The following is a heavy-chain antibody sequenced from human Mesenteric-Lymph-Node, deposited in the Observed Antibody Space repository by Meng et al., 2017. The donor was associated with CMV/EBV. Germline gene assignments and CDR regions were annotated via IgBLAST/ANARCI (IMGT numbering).Heavy chain of an antibody. D-gene: IGHD3-22*01. Sequence: GGSLRLSCAASGFTISDYYMSWIRQAPGKGLEWVSYISSSGSTIYYADSVKGRFTISRDNAKNSLYLQMNSLRAEDTAVYYCATGYYYDSSGYGLLDYWGQGTLVTVSS. CDR1: GFTISDYY. CDR3: ATGYYYDSSGYGLLDY. CDR2: ISSSGSTI. J-gene: IGHJ4*02. V-gene: IGHV3-11*04.